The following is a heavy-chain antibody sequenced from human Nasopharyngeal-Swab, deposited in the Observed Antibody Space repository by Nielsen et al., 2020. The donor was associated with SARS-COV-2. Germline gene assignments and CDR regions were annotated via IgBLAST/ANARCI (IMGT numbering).Heavy chain of an antibody. J-gene: IGHJ5*02. D-gene: IGHD6-6*01. CDR2: INHSGST. CDR3: ARALGSIAARPRFDP. V-gene: IGHV4-34*01. Sequence: WIRQPPGKGLEWIGEINHSGSTNYNPSLKSRVTISVDTSKNQLSLKLSSVTAADTAVYYCARALGSIAARPRFDPWGQGTLVTVSS.